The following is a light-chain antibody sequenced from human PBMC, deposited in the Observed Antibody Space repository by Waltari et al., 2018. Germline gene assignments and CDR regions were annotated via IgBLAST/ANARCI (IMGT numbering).Light chain of an antibody. V-gene: IGKV1-39*01. J-gene: IGKJ1*01. CDR3: QQSYSTPRT. CDR2: SAS. CDR1: QSISSY. Sequence: DIQMTQSPSSLSASVGDRVTITCRPTQSISSYLNWYQQKQGKAPNLLIYSASSFQSGVPSRFSGSGSGTDFTLTISSLQPEDFATYYCQQSYSTPRTFGQGTKVEIK.